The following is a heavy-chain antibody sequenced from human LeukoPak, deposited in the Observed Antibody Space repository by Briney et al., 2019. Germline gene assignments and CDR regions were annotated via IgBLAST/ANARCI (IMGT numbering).Heavy chain of an antibody. V-gene: IGHV1-18*01. CDR3: ARDSGSWATGTTGY. D-gene: IGHD1-1*01. J-gene: IGHJ4*02. CDR1: GYTFTSYG. CDR2: ISAYNGNT. Sequence: AASVKVSCKASGYTFTSYGISWVRQAPGQGLEWMGWISAYNGNTNYAQKLQGRVTMTTDTSTSTAYMELRSLRSDDTAVYYCARDSGSWATGTTGYWGQGTLVTVSS.